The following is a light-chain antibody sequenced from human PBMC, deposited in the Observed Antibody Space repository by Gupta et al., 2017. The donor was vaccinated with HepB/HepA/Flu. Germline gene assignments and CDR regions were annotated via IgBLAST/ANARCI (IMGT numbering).Light chain of an antibody. V-gene: IGLV3-1*01. CDR1: KLGNKY. CDR3: QACDSSTL. J-gene: IGLJ2*01. CDR2: QDN. Sequence: SYELTQPPSVSVSPGQTASITCPGDKLGNKYVCWYQRKPGRSPVLVIYQDNKRPSGIPERFSGSNSGNTATLTISGAQAMDEADYYCQACDSSTLFGGGTKLTVL.